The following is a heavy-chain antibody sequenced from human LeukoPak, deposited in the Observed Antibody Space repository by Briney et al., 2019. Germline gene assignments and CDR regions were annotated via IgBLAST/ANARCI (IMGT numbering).Heavy chain of an antibody. J-gene: IGHJ4*02. CDR2: MNPNTGDT. Sequence: GASVTVSCKASGYTFTGYDINWVRQATGQGLEWMGWMNPNTGDTGYAQKFQGRVTMTRNSSIDTAYMELSGLRSEDTAVYYCTRGSLSGSSRDYWGQGTRLTVSS. CDR1: GYTFTGYD. CDR3: TRGSLSGSSRDY. V-gene: IGHV1-8*01. D-gene: IGHD1-26*01.